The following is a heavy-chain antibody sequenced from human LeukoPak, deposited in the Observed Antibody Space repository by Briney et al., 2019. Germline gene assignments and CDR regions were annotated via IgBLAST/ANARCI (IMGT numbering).Heavy chain of an antibody. Sequence: PGESRTPSWPPSAFTSTSKSMSWVSPPHGRGRGWVSYISSSGDTIYYADSVKGRFTISRDNAKKSVYLQMNSLRGEDTAVYYCARDRYGDYVVEYWGQGTLVTVSS. V-gene: IGHV3-48*01. D-gene: IGHD4-17*01. CDR1: AFTSTSKS. J-gene: IGHJ4*02. CDR3: ARDRYGDYVVEY. CDR2: ISSSGDTI.